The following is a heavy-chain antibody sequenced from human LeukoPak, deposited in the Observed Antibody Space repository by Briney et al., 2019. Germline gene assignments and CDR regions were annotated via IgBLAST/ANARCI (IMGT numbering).Heavy chain of an antibody. CDR2: IYYSGST. CDR1: GGSISSSSYY. CDR3: ARIRQEWLLSFDS. D-gene: IGHD3-3*01. J-gene: IGHJ4*02. V-gene: IGHV4-39*01. Sequence: SETLSLTCTVSGGSISSSSYYWGWIRQPPGKGLEWIGSIYYSGSTYYNPSLKSRVTISVDTSKNQFSLKLCSVTAADTAVYYCARIRQEWLLSFDSWGQGTLVTVSS.